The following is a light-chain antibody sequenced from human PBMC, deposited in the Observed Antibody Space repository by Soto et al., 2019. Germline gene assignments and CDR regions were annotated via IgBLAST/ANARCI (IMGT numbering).Light chain of an antibody. CDR2: DVS. J-gene: IGLJ1*01. V-gene: IGLV2-14*03. CDR3: SSYTTSSTYV. CDR1: SSDVGGYSY. Sequence: QSVLTQHASVSGSPGQSITISCTGKSSDVGGYSYISWYQHNPGRAPKLMIYDVSNRPSGVSDRFSGSKSGNTASLTISRLQAEDEADYYCSSYTTSSTYVFGSGTKVTVL.